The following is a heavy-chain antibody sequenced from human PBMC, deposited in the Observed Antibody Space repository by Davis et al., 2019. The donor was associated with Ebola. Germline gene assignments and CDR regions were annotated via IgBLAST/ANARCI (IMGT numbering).Heavy chain of an antibody. Sequence: ASVKVSCKTSGYTFTTHYIHWMRQAPGQGLEWMALINPGSFVTGHAQKFQGRVTLTSDASTSTVYMELSSLGTEDTAVYYCARDIGQGGYSYVVDHWGQGTQVIVSS. CDR1: GYTFTTHY. V-gene: IGHV1-46*01. CDR3: ARDIGQGGYSYVVDH. CDR2: INPGSFVT. D-gene: IGHD5-18*01. J-gene: IGHJ4*02.